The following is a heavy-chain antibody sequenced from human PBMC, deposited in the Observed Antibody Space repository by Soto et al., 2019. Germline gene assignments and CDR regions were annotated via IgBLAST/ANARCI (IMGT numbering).Heavy chain of an antibody. D-gene: IGHD2-2*01. CDR2: IIPILGIA. Sequence: PVKVSCKASGGTFSSYTISWVRQAPGQGLEWMGRIIPILGIANYAQKFQGRVTITADKSTSTAYMELSSLRSEDTAVYYCVVQGTRVPNWFDPWGQGTLVTVSS. CDR1: GGTFSSYT. J-gene: IGHJ5*02. V-gene: IGHV1-69*02. CDR3: VVQGTRVPNWFDP.